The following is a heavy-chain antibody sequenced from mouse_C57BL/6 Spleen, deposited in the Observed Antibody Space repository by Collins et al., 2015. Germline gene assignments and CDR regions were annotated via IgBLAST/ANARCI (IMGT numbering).Heavy chain of an antibody. Sequence: QIQLVQSGPELKKPGETVKISCKASGYTFTNYGMNWVKQAPGKGLKWMGWINTYTGEPTYADDFKGRFAFSLETSASTAYLQINNLKNEDTATYFCARGDYGSSLYAMDYWGQGTSVTVSS. CDR1: GYTFTNYG. V-gene: IGHV9-3-1*01. CDR2: INTYTGEP. CDR3: ARGDYGSSLYAMDY. D-gene: IGHD1-1*01. J-gene: IGHJ4*01.